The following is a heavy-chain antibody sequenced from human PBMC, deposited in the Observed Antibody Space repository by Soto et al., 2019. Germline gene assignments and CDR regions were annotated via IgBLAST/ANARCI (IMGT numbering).Heavy chain of an antibody. Sequence: ESLKICFKGLGYTFTNHWIALVRQMPGKGLEWMGIIYPDDSDTRYSPSFQGQVTMSADKSISIAYLQWSNLKASDSAMYYCARRKDYRKSLYYYYGMDVWGPGTTVTVYS. CDR1: GYTFTNHW. CDR2: IYPDDSDT. D-gene: IGHD4-4*01. V-gene: IGHV5-51*01. CDR3: ARRKDYRKSLYYYYGMDV. J-gene: IGHJ6*02.